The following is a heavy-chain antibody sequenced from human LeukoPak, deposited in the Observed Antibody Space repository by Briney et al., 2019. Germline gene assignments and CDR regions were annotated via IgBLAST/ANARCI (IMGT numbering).Heavy chain of an antibody. J-gene: IGHJ4*02. D-gene: IGHD6-19*01. Sequence: SCKASGYTFTSYAMHWVRQAPGKGLEWVAVISYDGSNKYYADSVKGRFTISRDNSKNTLYLQMNSLRAEDTAVYYCAREGIAVALDYWGQGTLVTVSS. CDR2: ISYDGSNK. CDR1: GYTFTSYA. V-gene: IGHV3-30-3*01. CDR3: AREGIAVALDY.